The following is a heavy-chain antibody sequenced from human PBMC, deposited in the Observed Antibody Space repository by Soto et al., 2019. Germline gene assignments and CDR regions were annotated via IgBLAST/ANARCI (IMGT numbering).Heavy chain of an antibody. J-gene: IGHJ6*02. Sequence: EVHLLASGGDLVQPGGYLRLSGPASGLTFSTYAMSWVRQAPGKVLEWVSAIGGSGTGGRTYYADSVKGRFTISRDNSKNTGYLPMNSVRADDTAVYYCAKSPGGLDGYKSDYYGMDVCGQGTTVTGSS. CDR3: AKSPGGLDGYKSDYYGMDV. CDR2: IGGSGTGGRT. CDR1: GLTFSTYA. V-gene: IGHV3-23*01. D-gene: IGHD5-12*01.